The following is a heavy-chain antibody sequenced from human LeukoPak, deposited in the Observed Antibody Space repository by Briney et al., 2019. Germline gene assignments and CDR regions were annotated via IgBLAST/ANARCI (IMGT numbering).Heavy chain of an antibody. CDR3: AKDLSYGDYEGY. V-gene: IGHV3-30*18. D-gene: IGHD4-17*01. Sequence: GGSLRLSCAASGFYGMHWVRQAPGKGLEWVAVISYDGSNKYYADSVKGRFTISRDNSKNTLYLQMNSLRAEDTAVYYCAKDLSYGDYEGYWGQGTLVTVFS. J-gene: IGHJ4*02. CDR2: ISYDGSNK. CDR1: GFYG.